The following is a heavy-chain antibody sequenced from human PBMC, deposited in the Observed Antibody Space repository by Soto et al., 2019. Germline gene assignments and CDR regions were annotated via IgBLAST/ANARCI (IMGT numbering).Heavy chain of an antibody. J-gene: IGHJ2*01. CDR2: ISWNSGNI. D-gene: IGHD4-17*01. CDR3: AKCHDYGDYPLWYFDL. CDR1: GFTFDDYA. Sequence: GGSLRLSCAASGFTFDDYAMHWVRQPPGKGLEWVSGISWNSGNIGYADSVKGRFTISRDNAKNSLYLQMNSLRAEDTAVYYCAKCHDYGDYPLWYFDLWGRGTLVTVSS. V-gene: IGHV3-9*01.